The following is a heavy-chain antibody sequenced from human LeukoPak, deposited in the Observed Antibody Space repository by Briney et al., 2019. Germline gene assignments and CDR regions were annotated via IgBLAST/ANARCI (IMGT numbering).Heavy chain of an antibody. CDR1: GDSVSSSRYY. CDR3: ARADSRYCSSTSCYSDFDL. Sequence: SETLSLTCIVSGDSVSSSRYYWGWIRQPPGRGLEWIGSIYYSGTTFYNPSLKSRVTISVDTSKNQFSMKLTSVTAADTAVYYCARADSRYCSSTSCYSDFDLWGRGTLVTVSS. D-gene: IGHD2-2*02. J-gene: IGHJ2*01. V-gene: IGHV4-39*01. CDR2: IYYSGTT.